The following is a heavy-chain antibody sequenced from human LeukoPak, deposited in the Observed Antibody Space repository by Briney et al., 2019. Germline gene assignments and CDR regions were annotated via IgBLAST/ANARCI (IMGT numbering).Heavy chain of an antibody. D-gene: IGHD4-17*01. CDR3: AREGKYGDHLPWYFDL. J-gene: IGHJ2*01. CDR1: GGSISSYY. Sequence: SETLSLTCTVSGGSISSYYWRWIRQPAGKGLEWIGRIYTSGSTNYNPSLKSRVTMSVDTSKNQFSLKLSSVTAADTAVYYCAREGKYGDHLPWYFDLWGRGTLVTVSS. V-gene: IGHV4-4*07. CDR2: IYTSGST.